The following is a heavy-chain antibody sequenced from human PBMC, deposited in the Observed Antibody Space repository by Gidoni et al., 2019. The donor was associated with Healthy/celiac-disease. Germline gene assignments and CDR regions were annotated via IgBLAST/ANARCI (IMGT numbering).Heavy chain of an antibody. CDR2: MNPNSGNK. Sequence: VQLVQSGAEVKKPGASVKVSCHASGSTFTSYAINWVRQATGQGLEWMGWMNPNSGNKGDAQKFQGRVTMTRNTSISTAYMELSSLRSEDTALYYCASRPYCSGGSCYTSWFDTWGQGTLVTVSS. CDR3: ASRPYCSGGSCYTSWFDT. V-gene: IGHV1-8*01. CDR1: GSTFTSYA. J-gene: IGHJ5*02. D-gene: IGHD2-15*01.